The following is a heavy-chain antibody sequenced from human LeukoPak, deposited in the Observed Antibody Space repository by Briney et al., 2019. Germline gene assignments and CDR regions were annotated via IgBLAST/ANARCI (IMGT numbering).Heavy chain of an antibody. CDR2: MNPNSGNT. CDR1: GYTFTSYD. J-gene: IGHJ4*02. Sequence: GASVKVSCKASGYTFTSYDINWVRQATGQELEWMGWMNPNSGNTGYAQKFQGRVTITRNTSISTAYMELSSLRSEDTAVYYCAREISSSWEYYFDYWGQGTLVTVSS. CDR3: AREISSSWEYYFDY. V-gene: IGHV1-8*03. D-gene: IGHD6-13*01.